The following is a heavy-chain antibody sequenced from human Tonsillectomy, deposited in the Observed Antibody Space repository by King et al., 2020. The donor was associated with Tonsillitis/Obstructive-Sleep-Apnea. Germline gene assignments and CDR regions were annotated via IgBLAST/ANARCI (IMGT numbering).Heavy chain of an antibody. V-gene: IGHV4-59*01. CDR1: GGSISSYY. CDR3: ARVRGYSYGCDY. J-gene: IGHJ4*02. Sequence: VQLQESGPGLVKHSETLSLTCTVSGGSISSYYWSWIRQPPGKGLEWIGYIYYSGSTNYNPSLKSRVTISVDTSKNQFSLKLSSVTAADTAVYYCARVRGYSYGCDYWGQGTLVTVSS. CDR2: IYYSGST. D-gene: IGHD5-18*01.